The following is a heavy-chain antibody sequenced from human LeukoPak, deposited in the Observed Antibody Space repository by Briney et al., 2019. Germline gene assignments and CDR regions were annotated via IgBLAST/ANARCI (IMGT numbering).Heavy chain of an antibody. CDR3: ARDRDGSGNAFDI. J-gene: IGHJ3*02. CDR1: GFTFSSYA. Sequence: GGSLRLSCAASGFTFSSYAMHWVRQAPGKGLEYVSAISSNGGSTYYANSVKGRFTISRDNSKNTLYLQMGGLRAEDMAVYYCARDRDGSGNAFDIWGQGTMVTVSS. D-gene: IGHD3-10*01. CDR2: ISSNGGST. V-gene: IGHV3-64*01.